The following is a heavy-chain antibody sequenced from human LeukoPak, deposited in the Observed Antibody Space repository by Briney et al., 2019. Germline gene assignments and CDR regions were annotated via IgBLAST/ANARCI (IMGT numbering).Heavy chain of an antibody. V-gene: IGHV3-74*01. CDR1: GFTFSGYW. CDR2: LNSDGTTI. J-gene: IGHJ4*02. D-gene: IGHD3-10*02. CDR3: VRGAGGPRNYVLDY. Sequence: GGSLRLSCVASGFTFSGYWMHWVRQAPGMGLVWVSRLNSDGTTINYADSVKGRFTISRDNAKNTVYLQMSGLRDDDAALYFCVRGAGGPRNYVLDYWGQGALVSVSS.